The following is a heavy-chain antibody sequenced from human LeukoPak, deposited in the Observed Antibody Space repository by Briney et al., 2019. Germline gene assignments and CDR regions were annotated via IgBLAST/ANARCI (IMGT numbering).Heavy chain of an antibody. CDR2: ISSDGSNK. J-gene: IGHJ4*02. CDR3: ARGDSSPYYYFDY. Sequence: PGGSLRLSCAASGFTFSIYGMHWVRQAPGKGLEWVAFISSDGSNKYYADSVKGRFTISRDNSKNTLYLQMNSLRADDTAVFYCARGDSSPYYYFDYWGQGTLVIVSS. D-gene: IGHD3-22*01. V-gene: IGHV3-30*03. CDR1: GFTFSIYG.